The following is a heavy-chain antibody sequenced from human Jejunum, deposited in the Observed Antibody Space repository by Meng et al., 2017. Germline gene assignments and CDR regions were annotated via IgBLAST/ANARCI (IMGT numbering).Heavy chain of an antibody. CDR3: AGSDPCSDLLTGYFFYFFAS. J-gene: IGHJ4*02. D-gene: IGHD3-9*01. V-gene: IGHV4-61*02. CDR1: GDSISSGNYY. CDR2: LSTSGIT. Sequence: LRLSCTVSGDSISSGNYYWSWIRQPAGKGLEWIGRLSTSGITNYNPSLKSRVAISLDTSKYQFSLKLNSVTAADTAVYYYAGSDPCSDLLTGYFFYFFASWGQGTLVTVSS.